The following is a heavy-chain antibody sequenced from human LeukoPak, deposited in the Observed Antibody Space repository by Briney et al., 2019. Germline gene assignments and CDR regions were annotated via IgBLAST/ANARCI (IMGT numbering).Heavy chain of an antibody. CDR1: GFTFSNYA. CDR3: ATNYYDSSGYYPDFDH. Sequence: GGSLRLSCAASGFTFSNYAMNWVRQAPGKELEWVSTMTGSGRNTYYADSVKGRFTISRDNSNNTLYLQMNSLRAEDTAVYFCATNYYDSSGYYPDFDHWGQGALVTVSS. V-gene: IGHV3-23*01. D-gene: IGHD3-22*01. J-gene: IGHJ4*02. CDR2: MTGSGRNT.